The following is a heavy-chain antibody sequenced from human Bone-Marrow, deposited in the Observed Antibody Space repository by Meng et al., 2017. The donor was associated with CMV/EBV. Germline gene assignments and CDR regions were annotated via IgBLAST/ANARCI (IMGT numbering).Heavy chain of an antibody. V-gene: IGHV3-53*01. J-gene: IGHJ5*02. CDR3: ARDVGVIVVVPAAISWFDP. D-gene: IGHD2-2*01. CDR1: GFAVSSNY. CDR2: IYSGGST. Sequence: GESLKISCAASGFAVSSNYMSWVRQAPGKGLEWVSVIYSGGSTYYADSVKGRFTISRDNSKNTLYLQMNSLRAKDTAVYYCARDVGVIVVVPAAISWFDPWGQGTLVTVSS.